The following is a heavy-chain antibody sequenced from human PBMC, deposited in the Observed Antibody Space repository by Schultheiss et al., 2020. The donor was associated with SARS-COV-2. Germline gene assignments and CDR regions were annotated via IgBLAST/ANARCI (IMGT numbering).Heavy chain of an antibody. CDR2: IYYSGST. CDR3: ARESSILTGPVDY. J-gene: IGHJ4*02. Sequence: SETLSLTCSVSGGSVSSGYYHWSWIRQPPGKGLEWIGYIYYSGSTNYNPSLKSRVTISVDTSKNQFSLKLSSVTAADTAVYYCARESSILTGPVDYWGQGTLVTVSS. V-gene: IGHV4-61*01. CDR1: GGSVSSGYYH. D-gene: IGHD3-9*01.